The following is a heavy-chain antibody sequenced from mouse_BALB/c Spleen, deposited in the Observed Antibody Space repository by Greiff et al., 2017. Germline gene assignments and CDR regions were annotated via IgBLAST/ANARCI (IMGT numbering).Heavy chain of an antibody. CDR1: GFTFSSYT. CDR2: ISSGGGNT. Sequence: EVMLVESGGGLVKPGGSLKLSCAASGFTFSSYTMSWVRQTPEKRLEWVATISSGGGNTYYPDSVKGRFTISRDNAKNNLYLQMSSLRSEDTALYYCARSSNYGSSLYYFDYWGQGTTLTVSS. CDR3: ARSSNYGSSLYYFDY. J-gene: IGHJ2*01. D-gene: IGHD1-1*01. V-gene: IGHV5-9*03.